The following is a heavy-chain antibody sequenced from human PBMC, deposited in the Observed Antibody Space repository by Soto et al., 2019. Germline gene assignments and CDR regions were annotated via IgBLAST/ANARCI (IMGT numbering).Heavy chain of an antibody. Sequence: QVQLVQSGAEVKESGASVRVSCKASGYTFTGYYIHWVRQAPGKGPEWVGEIGPKSGDTRYAQKFQGRVTMTKDTSITTVYMELSNLSPDDTAVYYCGRGRSGELVVFYWGQGTLVTVHS. CDR2: IGPKSGDT. J-gene: IGHJ4*02. CDR3: GRGRSGELVVFY. V-gene: IGHV1-2*02. CDR1: GYTFTGYY. D-gene: IGHD1-7*01.